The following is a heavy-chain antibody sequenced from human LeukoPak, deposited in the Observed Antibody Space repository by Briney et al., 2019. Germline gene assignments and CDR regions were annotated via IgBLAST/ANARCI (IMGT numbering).Heavy chain of an antibody. D-gene: IGHD5-12*01. CDR3: ARTRYSGYDLPFDY. J-gene: IGHJ4*02. CDR1: GGSISSYY. CDR2: IYYSGST. V-gene: IGHV4-59*01. Sequence: SETLSLTCTVSGGSISSYYWSWIRQPPGKGLEWIGYIYYSGSTNYNPSLKSRVTISVDTSKNQFSLKLSSVTAADTAVYYCARTRYSGYDLPFDYWGQGTLVTVSS.